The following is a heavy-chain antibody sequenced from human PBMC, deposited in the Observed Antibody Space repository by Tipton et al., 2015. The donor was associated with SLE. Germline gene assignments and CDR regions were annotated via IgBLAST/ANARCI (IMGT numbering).Heavy chain of an antibody. D-gene: IGHD4-11*01. CDR2: ISSSGSTI. CDR1: RFTFSNSD. CDR3: ASHPRHNRDYSDSVDGLDI. J-gene: IGHJ3*02. V-gene: IGHV3-48*03. Sequence: SLRLSCVASRFTFSNSDMNWVRQAPGKGLEWTSYISSSGSTIFYADSVKGRFTISRVNSKNSLYLQMNSLRAEDTAVYYCASHPRHNRDYSDSVDGLDIWGQGTMVTVSS.